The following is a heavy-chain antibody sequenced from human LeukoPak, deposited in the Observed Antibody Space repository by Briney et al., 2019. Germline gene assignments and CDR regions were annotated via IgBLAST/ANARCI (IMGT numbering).Heavy chain of an antibody. CDR2: IYYSGST. CDR3: ARVKVVPAAMGLQNYYYYYGMDV. J-gene: IGHJ6*02. CDR1: GGSISSGGYY. Sequence: SQTLSLTCTVSGGSISSGGYYWSWIRQHPGKGLEWIGYIYYSGSTYYNPSLKSRVTISVDTSKNQFSLKLSSVTAADTAVYYCARVKVVPAAMGLQNYYYYYGMDVWGQGTTVTVSS. V-gene: IGHV4-31*03. D-gene: IGHD2-2*01.